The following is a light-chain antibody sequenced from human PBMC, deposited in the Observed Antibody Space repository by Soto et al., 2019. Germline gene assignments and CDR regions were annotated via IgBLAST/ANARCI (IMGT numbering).Light chain of an antibody. J-gene: IGKJ4*01. CDR2: GAS. V-gene: IGKV1-27*01. Sequence: DIQMTQSPSSLSASVGDTVTISCRASQVILSYLAWYQQKPGKVPKLLIYGASTVQSGVPSRFSGSGSGTDFTLTISSLQPEDVATYYCQKYNSAPLTFGGGTKVEIK. CDR1: QVILSY. CDR3: QKYNSAPLT.